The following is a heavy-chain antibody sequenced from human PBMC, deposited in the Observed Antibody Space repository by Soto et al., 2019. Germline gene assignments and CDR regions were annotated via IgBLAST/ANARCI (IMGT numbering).Heavy chain of an antibody. V-gene: IGHV1-69*13. J-gene: IGHJ5*02. CDR1: GGTFSSYA. Sequence: ASVKVSCKASGGTFSSYAISWVRQAPGQGLEWMGGIIPIFGTANYAQKFQGRVTITADESTSTAYMELSSLRSEDTAVYYCARLVRYCSGGSCYSDVNWFDPWGQGTLVTVSS. D-gene: IGHD2-15*01. CDR2: IIPIFGTA. CDR3: ARLVRYCSGGSCYSDVNWFDP.